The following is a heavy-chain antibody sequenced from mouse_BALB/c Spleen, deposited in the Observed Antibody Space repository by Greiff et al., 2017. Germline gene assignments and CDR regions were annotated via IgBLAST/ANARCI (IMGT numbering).Heavy chain of an antibody. J-gene: IGHJ3*01. D-gene: IGHD2-3*01. CDR1: GFSLTSYG. CDR3: ARGGDGPWFAY. Sequence: VMLVESGPGLVQPSQSLSITCTVSGFSLTSYGVHWVRQSPGKGLEWLGVIWSGGSTDYNAAFISRLSISKDNSKSQVFFKMNSLQANDTAIYYCARGGDGPWFAYWGQGTLVTVSA. V-gene: IGHV2-2*02. CDR2: IWSGGST.